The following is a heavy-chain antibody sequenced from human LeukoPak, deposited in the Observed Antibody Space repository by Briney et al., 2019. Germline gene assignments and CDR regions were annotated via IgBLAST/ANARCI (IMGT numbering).Heavy chain of an antibody. CDR2: ISYDGSNK. CDR3: ARAMGYCSGGSCYSNFYYYYGMDV. V-gene: IGHV3-30*04. CDR1: GFTFSSYA. Sequence: GRSLRLSCAASGFTFSSYAMHWVRPAPGKGLGWVAVISYDGSNKYYADSVKGRFTISRDNSKNTLYLQMNSLRAEDTAVYYCARAMGYCSGGSCYSNFYYYYGMDVWGQGTTVTVSS. J-gene: IGHJ6*02. D-gene: IGHD2-15*01.